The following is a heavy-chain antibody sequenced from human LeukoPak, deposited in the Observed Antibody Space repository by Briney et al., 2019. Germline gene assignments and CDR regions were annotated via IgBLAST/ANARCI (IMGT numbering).Heavy chain of an antibody. Sequence: GGSLRLSCSASGFTFSSYAMSWVRQAPGKGLEWVSAISGSGGSTYYADSVKGRFTISRDNSKNTLYLQMNSLRAEDTAVYYCAKGRSGLYCSSTSCYTGWGQGTLVTVSS. V-gene: IGHV3-23*01. CDR3: AKGRSGLYCSSTSCYTG. D-gene: IGHD2-2*02. CDR2: ISGSGGST. J-gene: IGHJ4*02. CDR1: GFTFSSYA.